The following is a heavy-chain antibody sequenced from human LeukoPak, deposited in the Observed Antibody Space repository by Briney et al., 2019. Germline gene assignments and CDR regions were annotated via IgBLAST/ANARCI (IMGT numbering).Heavy chain of an antibody. CDR2: ISSSSSYI. D-gene: IGHD5-12*01. CDR3: AKEYSGYA. J-gene: IGHJ5*02. CDR1: GFTFSSYS. Sequence: AGGSLRLSCAASGFTFSSYSMNWVRPAPGKGLEWVSSISSSSSYIYYADSVKGRFTISRYDAKNSLYLQLNSLRAEDTAVCYCAKEYSGYAWGQGTLVTVSS. V-gene: IGHV3-21*01.